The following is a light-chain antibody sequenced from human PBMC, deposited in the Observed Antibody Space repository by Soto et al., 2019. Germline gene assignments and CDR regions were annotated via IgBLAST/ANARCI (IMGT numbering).Light chain of an antibody. CDR1: QSVSSSY. Sequence: EIVLTQSPGTLSLSPGERATLSCRASQSVSSSYLAWYQQKPGQAPRLLIYGASSRATGIPDRFSGSGSGTDFPLTISRLEPEDFAGYYCPQHVSSPQTFGQGTKLEIK. V-gene: IGKV3-20*01. J-gene: IGKJ2*01. CDR3: PQHVSSPQT. CDR2: GAS.